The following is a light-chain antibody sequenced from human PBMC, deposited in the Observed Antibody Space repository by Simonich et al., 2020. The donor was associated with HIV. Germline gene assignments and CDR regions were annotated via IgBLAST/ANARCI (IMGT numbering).Light chain of an antibody. CDR2: GAS. CDR1: QSISTW. J-gene: IGKJ1*01. CDR3: QQYNTYPRT. Sequence: DIQMTQSPSTLSASVGDRVTITCRASQSISTWLAWYQQKPGKAPKILSYGASTLESGVPSRFSVSGSGTEFTLTISGLQPDDFATYYCQQYNTYPRTFGQGTKVEI. V-gene: IGKV1-5*03.